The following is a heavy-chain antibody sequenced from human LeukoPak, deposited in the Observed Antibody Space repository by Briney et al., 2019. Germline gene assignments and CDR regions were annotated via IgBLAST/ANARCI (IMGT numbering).Heavy chain of an antibody. CDR1: GFTFSSYA. D-gene: IGHD3-10*01. CDR2: ISGSGGST. J-gene: IGHJ4*02. CDR3: AKARFTYGSGSYYIDY. V-gene: IGHV3-23*01. Sequence: GGSLRLSCAASGFTFSSYAMSWVRQAPGKGLEWVSAISGSGGSTYYADSVKGRFTISRDNSKNTLYLQMNGLRAEDTAVYYCAKARFTYGSGSYYIDYWGQGTLVTVSS.